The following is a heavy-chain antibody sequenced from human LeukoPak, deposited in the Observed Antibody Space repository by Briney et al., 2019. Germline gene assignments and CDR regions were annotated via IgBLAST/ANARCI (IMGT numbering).Heavy chain of an antibody. J-gene: IGHJ4*02. V-gene: IGHV1-18*01. CDR3: ARDSSIAAAGLPFDY. D-gene: IGHD6-13*01. CDR1: GYTFTSYG. Sequence: ASVKVSCKASGYTFTSYGISWVRQAPGQGLEWMGWISAYNGNTNYAQKLQGRVTMTTDTSTSTACMELRSLRSDDTAVYYCARDSSIAAAGLPFDYWGQGTLVTVSS. CDR2: ISAYNGNT.